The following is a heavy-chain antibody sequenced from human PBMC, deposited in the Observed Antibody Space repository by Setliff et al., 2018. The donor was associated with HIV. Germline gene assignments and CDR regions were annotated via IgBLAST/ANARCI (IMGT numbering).Heavy chain of an antibody. Sequence: GGSLRLSCAASGFTFSNYGMHWVRQAPGKGLEWVAVISYEGRNIYYADSVKGRFTISRDNSKNTLYLQMNSLRAEDTAVYYCAKASSRYGPFDYWGQGTLVTVS. D-gene: IGHD2-2*01. J-gene: IGHJ4*02. CDR3: AKASSRYGPFDY. CDR1: GFTFSNYG. V-gene: IGHV3-30*18. CDR2: ISYEGRNI.